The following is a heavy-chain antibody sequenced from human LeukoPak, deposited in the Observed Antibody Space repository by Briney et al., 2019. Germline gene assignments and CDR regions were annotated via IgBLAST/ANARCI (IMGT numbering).Heavy chain of an antibody. CDR2: IYHSGST. J-gene: IGHJ3*02. Sequence: SETLSLTCAVSGGSISSSNWWSWVRQPPGKGLEWIGEIYHSGSTNYNPSLKSRVTISVDKSKNQFSLKLSSVTAADTPVYYCARGGYGDYFAFDIWGQGTMVTVSS. D-gene: IGHD4-17*01. CDR3: ARGGYGDYFAFDI. V-gene: IGHV4-4*02. CDR1: GGSISSSNW.